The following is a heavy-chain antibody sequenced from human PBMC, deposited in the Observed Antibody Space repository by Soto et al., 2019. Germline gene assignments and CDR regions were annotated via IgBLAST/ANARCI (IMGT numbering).Heavy chain of an antibody. CDR3: AKDHGYSGYDLPDY. Sequence: ESGGGVVQPGRSLRLSCAASGFTFSSYGMHWVRQAPGKGLEWVAVISYDGSNKYYADSVKGRFTISRDNSKNTLYLQMNSLRAEDTAVYYCAKDHGYSGYDLPDYWGQGTLVTVSS. CDR1: GFTFSSYG. V-gene: IGHV3-30*18. CDR2: ISYDGSNK. D-gene: IGHD5-12*01. J-gene: IGHJ4*02.